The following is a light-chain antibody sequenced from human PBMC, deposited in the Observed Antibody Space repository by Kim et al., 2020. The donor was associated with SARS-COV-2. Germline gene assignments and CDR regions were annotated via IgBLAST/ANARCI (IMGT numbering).Light chain of an antibody. CDR3: GTWDSTLSAGGV. CDR1: GSNIGANY. V-gene: IGLV1-51*01. J-gene: IGLJ3*02. Sequence: QSVLTQPPSVSAAPGQKVTISCSGSGSNIGANYVSWYQQLPGTAPKLLIYYNDKRPSGIPDRFSGSKSGTSATLAITGLQTGDEADYYCGTWDSTLSAGGVFGGGTQLTVL. CDR2: YND.